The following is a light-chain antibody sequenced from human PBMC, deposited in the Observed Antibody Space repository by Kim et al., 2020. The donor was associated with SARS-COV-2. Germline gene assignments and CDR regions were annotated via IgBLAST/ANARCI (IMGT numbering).Light chain of an antibody. CDR1: QSISSY. J-gene: IGKJ2*01. V-gene: IGKV1-39*01. Sequence: DIQMTQSPSSLSASVGDRVTITCRASQSISSYLNWYQQKPGKAPKLLIYAASSLQSGVPSRFSGSGSGTYFTLTISSLQPEDFATYYCQQSYSTPYTLGQGTKLEI. CDR2: AAS. CDR3: QQSYSTPYT.